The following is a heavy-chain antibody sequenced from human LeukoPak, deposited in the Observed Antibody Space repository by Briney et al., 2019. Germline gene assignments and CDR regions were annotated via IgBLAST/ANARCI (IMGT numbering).Heavy chain of an antibody. CDR3: AKEYDSRSYYGR. D-gene: IGHD3-10*01. V-gene: IGHV3-30*18. J-gene: IGHJ4*02. CDR2: VSYDGSNK. CDR1: GFTFSSYG. Sequence: GGSLRLSCAASGFTFSSYGMHWVRQAPGKGLEWVALVSYDGSNKYYAESVKGRFTISRDNSKNTLYLQMDSLRAEDTAVYYCAKEYDSRSYYGRCGQGTLVTVSS.